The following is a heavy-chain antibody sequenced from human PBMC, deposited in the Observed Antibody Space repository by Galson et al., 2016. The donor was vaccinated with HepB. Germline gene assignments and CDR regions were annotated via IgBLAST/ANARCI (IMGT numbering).Heavy chain of an antibody. D-gene: IGHD3-3*01. Sequence: SLRLSCAAAGFTFSSYWMHWVRQAPGKGLVWVSRIKSDGNGTTYADSANGLITIFIANANNTLYLKMNSLRAEDRAVYYCASLNYYYFWSGIHNSYYASDAWGQGTTVTVSS. CDR2: IKSDGNGT. CDR1: GFTFSSYW. CDR3: ASLNYYYFWSGIHNSYYASDA. J-gene: IGHJ6*02. V-gene: IGHV3-74*01.